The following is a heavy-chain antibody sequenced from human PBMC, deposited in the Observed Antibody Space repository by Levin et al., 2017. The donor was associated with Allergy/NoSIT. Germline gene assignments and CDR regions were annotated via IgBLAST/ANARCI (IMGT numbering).Heavy chain of an antibody. V-gene: IGHV4-59*01. CDR2: ISDSGST. Sequence: SETLSLTCTVSGGSITSYYWTWFRQPPGKGLEWLGHISDSGSTNYNPSLKSRATISIDTSQNQFSLNLYTVTAADAAVYYCARGFDVDYWGQGTPVTVSS. CDR3: ARGFDVDY. J-gene: IGHJ4*02. CDR1: GGSITSYY.